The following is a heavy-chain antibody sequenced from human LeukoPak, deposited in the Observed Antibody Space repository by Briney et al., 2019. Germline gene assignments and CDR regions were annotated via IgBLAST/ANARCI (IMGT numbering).Heavy chain of an antibody. J-gene: IGHJ6*02. V-gene: IGHV4-30-2*01. CDR3: AREIDGSEDV. Sequence: SETLSLTCAVSGGSISSGGYSWSWIRQPPGKGLEWIGYIYHSGSTYYNPSLKSRVTISVDKSKNQFSLKLSSVTAADTAVYYCAREIDGSEDVWGQGTTVTVSS. CDR2: IYHSGST. D-gene: IGHD5-24*01. CDR1: GGSISSGGYS.